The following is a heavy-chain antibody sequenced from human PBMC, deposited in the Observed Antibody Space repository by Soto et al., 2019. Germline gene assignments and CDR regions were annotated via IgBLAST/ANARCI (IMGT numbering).Heavy chain of an antibody. D-gene: IGHD2-2*01. CDR3: ARDRLFRTGHDFDY. V-gene: IGHV3-21*01. Sequence: RLSCAASGFTFSSYSMNWVRQAPGKGLEWVSSISSSSSYIYYADSVKGRFTISRDNAKNSLYLQMNSLRAEDTAVYYCARDRLFRTGHDFDYWGQGTLVTVSS. CDR1: GFTFSSYS. CDR2: ISSSSSYI. J-gene: IGHJ4*02.